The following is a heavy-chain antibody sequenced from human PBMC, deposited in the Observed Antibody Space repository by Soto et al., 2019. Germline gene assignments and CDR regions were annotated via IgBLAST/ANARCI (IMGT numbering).Heavy chain of an antibody. Sequence: AGSLRLSCAASGFTFSSYAMSWVRQAPGKGLEWVSAISGSGGSTYYADSVKGRFTISRDNSKNTLYLQMNSLRAEDTAVYYSAKGSLKATMVRGVITPPDYWGQGTLVTVSS. CDR1: GFTFSSYA. D-gene: IGHD3-10*01. CDR2: ISGSGGST. V-gene: IGHV3-23*01. CDR3: AKGSLKATMVRGVITPPDY. J-gene: IGHJ4*02.